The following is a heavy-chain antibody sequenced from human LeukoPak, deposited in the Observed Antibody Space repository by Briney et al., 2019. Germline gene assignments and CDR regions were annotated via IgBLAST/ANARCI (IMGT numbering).Heavy chain of an antibody. V-gene: IGHV4-39*01. J-gene: IGHJ4*02. D-gene: IGHD4-23*01. CDR1: GGSISSSSYY. Sequence: SETLSLTCTVSGGSISSSSYYWGWIRQPPGKGLEWIGSIYYSGSTYYNPSLKSRVTISVDTSKNQFSLKLSSVTAADTAVYYCASRLRWSNGVIDYWRQGTLVTVSS. CDR3: ASRLRWSNGVIDY. CDR2: IYYSGST.